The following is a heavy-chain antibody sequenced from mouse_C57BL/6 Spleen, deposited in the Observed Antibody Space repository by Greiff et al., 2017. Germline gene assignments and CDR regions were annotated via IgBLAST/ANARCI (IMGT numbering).Heavy chain of an antibody. D-gene: IGHD2-4*01. CDR2: IDPNSGGT. Sequence: VQRVESGAELVKPGASVKLSCKASGYTFTSYWMHWVKQRPGRGLEWIGRIDPNSGGTKYNEKFKSKATLTVDKPSSTAYMQLSSLTSEDSAVYYCARNYYDYPLYAMDYWGQGTSVTVSS. CDR3: ARNYYDYPLYAMDY. V-gene: IGHV1-72*01. J-gene: IGHJ4*01. CDR1: GYTFTSYW.